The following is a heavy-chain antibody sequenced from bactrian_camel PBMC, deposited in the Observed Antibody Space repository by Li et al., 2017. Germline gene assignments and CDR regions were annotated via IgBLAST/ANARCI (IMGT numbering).Heavy chain of an antibody. CDR1: GYTFSTYNC. CDR2: IYSANGVPLPVVDGST. J-gene: IGHJ4*01. D-gene: IGHD1*01. CDR3: AASVGWSPEWRKLVYDF. V-gene: IGHV3S1*01. Sequence: HVQLVESGGGPVQAGGSLRLSCSASGYTFSTYNCVAWFRQPPGKEREGVAAIYSANGVPLPVVDGSTYYDDSVKGRFTISRDRAENKVYLQMDSLTPDDSGLYYCAASVGWSPEWRKLVYDFWGQGTQVTVS.